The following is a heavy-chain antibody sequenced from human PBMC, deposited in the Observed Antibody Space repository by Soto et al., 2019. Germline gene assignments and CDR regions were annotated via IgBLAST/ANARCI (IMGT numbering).Heavy chain of an antibody. CDR3: ARQLYDSDSGHNFQDYLDS. J-gene: IGHJ4*02. CDR1: GYSFAGYW. CDR2: IDPSDSQT. Sequence: PGESLKISCKGSGYSFAGYWITWVRQMPGKGLEWMGRIDPSDSQTYYSPSFRGHVTISAAKSITTVFLQWSSLRASDTAMYYCARQLYDSDSGHNFQDYLDSWGQGTLVTVSS. D-gene: IGHD2-15*01. V-gene: IGHV5-10-1*01.